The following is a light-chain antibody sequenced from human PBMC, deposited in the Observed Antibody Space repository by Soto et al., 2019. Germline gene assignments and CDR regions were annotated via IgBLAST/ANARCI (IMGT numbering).Light chain of an antibody. Sequence: QSVLTQPASVSGSPGQSSTISCTGTSSDVGAYNYVSWYQQHPGKAPKLMIYDVSNRPSGVSNRFSGSKSGNTASLTISGLQAEDEADYYCSSHTRRNTWVFGTGTKVTVL. CDR1: SSDVGAYNY. J-gene: IGLJ1*01. CDR3: SSHTRRNTWV. V-gene: IGLV2-14*01. CDR2: DVS.